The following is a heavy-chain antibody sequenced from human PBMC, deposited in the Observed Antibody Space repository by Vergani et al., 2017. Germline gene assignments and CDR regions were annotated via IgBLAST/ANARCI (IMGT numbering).Heavy chain of an antibody. V-gene: IGHV3-71*04. Sequence: VQLVESGGGLGNPGGSLRLSCVASGFTFSDNYMSWVRQAPGEGLEWVSFIRNKAYGGTTEYTASVKGRLTISRDDSKNTLYLQMNSLKTEDTAVYYCTTPTNCDLRYYFDYWGQGTLLTISS. CDR2: IRNKAYGGTT. D-gene: IGHD3-9*01. CDR1: GFTFSDNY. J-gene: IGHJ4*02. CDR3: TTPTNCDLRYYFDY.